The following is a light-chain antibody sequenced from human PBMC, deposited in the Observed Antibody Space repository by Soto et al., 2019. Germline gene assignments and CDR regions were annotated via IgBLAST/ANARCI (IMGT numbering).Light chain of an antibody. J-gene: IGKJ4*01. V-gene: IGKV1-39*01. CDR1: QTVTTH. Sequence: DIQMTQSPSSLSASIGDRVTITCRTSQTVTTHLNWYKQKSRKAPNLLLHDTSSLRGGVPSRFSGRGSGTDFTLTISSLPPEDFATYYCQHRYGIPVTFGGGTKVE. CDR3: QHRYGIPVT. CDR2: DTS.